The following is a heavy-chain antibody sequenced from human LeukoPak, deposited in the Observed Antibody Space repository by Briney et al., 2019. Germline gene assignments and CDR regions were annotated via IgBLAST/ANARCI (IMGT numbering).Heavy chain of an antibody. CDR3: AKWSESGHAFDI. CDR2: IYYSGST. V-gene: IGHV4-31*03. Sequence: SQTLSLTCTVSGGSISSGGYYWSWIRQHPGKGLEWIGYIYYSGSTNYNPSLKSRVTISVDTSKNQFSLNLNSVTAADTAVYYCAKWSESGHAFDIWGQGTMVTVSS. D-gene: IGHD2-15*01. CDR1: GGSISSGGYY. J-gene: IGHJ3*02.